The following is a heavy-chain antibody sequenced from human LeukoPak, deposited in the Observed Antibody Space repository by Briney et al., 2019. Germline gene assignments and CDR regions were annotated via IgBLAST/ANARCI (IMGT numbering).Heavy chain of an antibody. CDR3: ARGDPTMAHNAFDY. J-gene: IGHJ4*01. CDR1: GGSVSSGSYY. CDR2: IHTSGTT. D-gene: IGHD5-18*01. Sequence: TSETLSLTCTVSGGSVSSGSYYWSWIRQPAGKGLEWIGRIHTSGTTNYNFSLKSRVTISVDTSKNQFSLNLTSMTAADTAVYFCARGDPTMAHNAFDYWGHGTLVTVSS. V-gene: IGHV4-61*02.